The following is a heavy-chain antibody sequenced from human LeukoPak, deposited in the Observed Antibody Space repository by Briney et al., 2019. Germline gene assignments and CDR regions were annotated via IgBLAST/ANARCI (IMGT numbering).Heavy chain of an antibody. CDR3: ARGIEVGGSFDY. D-gene: IGHD3-10*01. CDR2: INCSGGTT. CDR1: GYSFSNYY. V-gene: IGHV1-46*01. Sequence: ASEKVSCKASGYSFSNYYMHWVRQAPGQGLEWLGIINCSGGTTNYAQKFQGRVTLTRDTSTSTVYMELSSLRSDDTAVYYCARGIEVGGSFDYWGQGTLVIVSS. J-gene: IGHJ4*02.